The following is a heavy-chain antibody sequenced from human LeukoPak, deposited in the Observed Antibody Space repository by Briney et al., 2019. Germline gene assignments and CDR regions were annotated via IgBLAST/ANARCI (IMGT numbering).Heavy chain of an antibody. CDR1: GFTFSSYA. CDR3: AKQSVAGNVYYFDY. J-gene: IGHJ4*02. CDR2: ISGSGGST. Sequence: LPGGSLRLSCAASGFTFSSYAMSWVRQAPGKGLEWVSAISGSGGSTYYADSVKGRFTISRDNSKNTLYLQMNSLRAEDKAVYYCAKQSVAGNVYYFDYWGQGTLVTVSS. D-gene: IGHD6-19*01. V-gene: IGHV3-23*01.